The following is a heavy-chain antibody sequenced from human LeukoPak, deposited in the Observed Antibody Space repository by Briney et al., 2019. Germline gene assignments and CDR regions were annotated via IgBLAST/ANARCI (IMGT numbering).Heavy chain of an antibody. Sequence: KASETLSLTCTASGGSISSSSYYWGWIRQPPGKGLEWIGSIYYSGSTYYNPSLKSRVTISADTSKSQFSLKLSSVTAADTAVYYCARHSRGEGTPSDYWGQGTLVTVSS. D-gene: IGHD3-10*01. CDR3: ARHSRGEGTPSDY. CDR1: GGSISSSSYY. J-gene: IGHJ4*02. V-gene: IGHV4-39*01. CDR2: IYYSGST.